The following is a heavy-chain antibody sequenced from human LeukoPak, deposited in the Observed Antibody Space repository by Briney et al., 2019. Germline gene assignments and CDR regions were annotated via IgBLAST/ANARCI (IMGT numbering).Heavy chain of an antibody. CDR3: ARDWGYSGYDLNYYYYGMDV. V-gene: IGHV3-21*01. D-gene: IGHD5-12*01. CDR1: GFTFSSYS. J-gene: IGHJ6*02. CDR2: ISSSSSYI. Sequence: GGSLRLSCAASGFTFSSYSMNWVRQAPGKGLEWVSSISSSSSYIYYADSVKGRFTISRDNAKNSLYLQMNSLRAEDTAVYYCARDWGYSGYDLNYYYYGMDVWGQGTTVTVSS.